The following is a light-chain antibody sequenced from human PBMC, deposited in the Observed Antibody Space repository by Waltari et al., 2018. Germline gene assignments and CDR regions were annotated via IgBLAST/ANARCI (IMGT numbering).Light chain of an antibody. CDR1: QSVSSN. V-gene: IGKV3-15*01. J-gene: IGKJ1*01. CDR2: GAS. Sequence: EIVMTQSPATLSVSPGERATLSCRASQSVSSNLAWYQQKPGQAPGPLIYGASTRATGIPARFSGSGSGTEFTLTISSLQSEDFAVYYCQQYNNWPLTFGQGTKVEIK. CDR3: QQYNNWPLT.